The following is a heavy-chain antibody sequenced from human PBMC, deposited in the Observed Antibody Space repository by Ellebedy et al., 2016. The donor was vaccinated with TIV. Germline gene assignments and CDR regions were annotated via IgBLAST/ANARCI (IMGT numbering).Heavy chain of an antibody. J-gene: IGHJ2*01. Sequence: MPSETLSLTCTVSGGSISSSSYYRGWIRQPPGKGLEWIESIYYSGSTYYNPSLKSRVTISVDTSKNQFSLKLSSVTAADTAVYYCARRSHDYGDYLNPQIYWYFDLWGRGTLVTVSS. V-gene: IGHV4-39*01. CDR1: GGSISSSSYY. CDR2: IYYSGST. D-gene: IGHD4-17*01. CDR3: ARRSHDYGDYLNPQIYWYFDL.